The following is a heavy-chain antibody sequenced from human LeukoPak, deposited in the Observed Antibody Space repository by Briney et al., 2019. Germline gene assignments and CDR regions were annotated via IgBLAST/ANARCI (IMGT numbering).Heavy chain of an antibody. D-gene: IGHD7-27*01. CDR1: GFTFSNYW. CDR3: ARDLNWETY. CDR2: IKTDGSQI. V-gene: IGHV3-7*01. Sequence: GGSLRLSCAASGFTFSNYWMTWVRQAPGKGLEWVANIKTDGSQIYYVDSVKGRFTISRDNAKNSLYLQMNGLRAEDAAVYYCARDLNWETYWGQGTLVSVSS. J-gene: IGHJ4*02.